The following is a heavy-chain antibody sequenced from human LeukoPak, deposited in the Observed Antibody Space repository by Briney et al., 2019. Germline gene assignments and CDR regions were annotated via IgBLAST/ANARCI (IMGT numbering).Heavy chain of an antibody. Sequence: GGSLRLSCAVSGFTFTDTYMTWIRQAPGKGLESLSYISPSGTDISYADSVKGRFTISRDSSKNTLYLQMSSLRAEDTAVYYCVRGTYDSSGYYYVLWYWGQGTLVTVSS. CDR3: VRGTYDSSGYYYVLWY. CDR1: GFTFTDTY. J-gene: IGHJ4*02. CDR2: ISPSGTDI. D-gene: IGHD3-22*01. V-gene: IGHV3-11*04.